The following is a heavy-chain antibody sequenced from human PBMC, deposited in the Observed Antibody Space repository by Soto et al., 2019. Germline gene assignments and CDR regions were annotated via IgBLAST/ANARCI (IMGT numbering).Heavy chain of an antibody. V-gene: IGHV1-18*01. CDR2: ISPFIGNT. Sequence: QVHLVQSGAEVKKPGASVKVSCKTSGYTFTSYGISWVRQAPGQGLEWMGWISPFIGNTNYAHKFQGRVTMTTDTSTSTAYMDLTSLRSDDTAVYYCATGRSSSSGTNDYWGQGTLVTVSS. J-gene: IGHJ4*02. CDR1: GYTFTSYG. D-gene: IGHD6-6*01. CDR3: ATGRSSSSGTNDY.